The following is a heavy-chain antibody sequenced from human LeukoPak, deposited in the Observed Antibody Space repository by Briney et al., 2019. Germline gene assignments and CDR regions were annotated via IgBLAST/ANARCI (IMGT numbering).Heavy chain of an antibody. J-gene: IGHJ4*02. Sequence: GGSLTLSCAASGCTFSSYAMHWVRQAPGKGLEWVAVISYDGSNKYYADSVKGRFTISRDNSKNTLYLQMNSLRAEDTAVYYCARSEYYYDSSGYSRVMDYWGQGTLVTVSS. CDR3: ARSEYYYDSSGYSRVMDY. D-gene: IGHD3-22*01. CDR1: GCTFSSYA. CDR2: ISYDGSNK. V-gene: IGHV3-30-3*01.